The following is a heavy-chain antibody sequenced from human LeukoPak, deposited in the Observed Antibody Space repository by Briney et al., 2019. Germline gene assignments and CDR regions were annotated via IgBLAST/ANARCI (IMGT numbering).Heavy chain of an antibody. CDR3: ARDLYSSSWVGNY. Sequence: ASVKVSCKASGYTFTGYYMHWVRQAPGQGLEWMGWINPNSGGTNYAQKVQGRVTMTTDTSTSTAYMEMRSLRSDDTAVYYCARDLYSSSWVGNYWGQGTLVTVSS. V-gene: IGHV1-2*02. CDR2: INPNSGGT. J-gene: IGHJ4*02. D-gene: IGHD6-13*01. CDR1: GYTFTGYY.